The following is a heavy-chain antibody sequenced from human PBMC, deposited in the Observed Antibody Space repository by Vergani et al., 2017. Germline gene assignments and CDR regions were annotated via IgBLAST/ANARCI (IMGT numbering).Heavy chain of an antibody. CDR1: GGSISSSSYY. CDR3: ARERGTAIGY. D-gene: IGHD5-18*01. CDR2: IYYSGST. V-gene: IGHV4-39*07. Sequence: QLQLQESGPGLVKPSETLSLTCTVSGGSISSSSYYWGWIRQPPGKGLEWIGSIYYSGSTYYNPSLKSRFTISVDTSKNQFSLKLSSVTAADTAVYYCARERGTAIGYWGQGTLVTVSS. J-gene: IGHJ4*02.